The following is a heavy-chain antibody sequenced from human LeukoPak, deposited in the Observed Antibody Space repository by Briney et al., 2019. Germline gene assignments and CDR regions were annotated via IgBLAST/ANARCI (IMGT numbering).Heavy chain of an antibody. CDR1: GYTFTSYY. CDR3: ARARGDEIDDY. V-gene: IGHV1-46*01. D-gene: IGHD2/OR15-2a*01. J-gene: IGHJ4*02. CDR2: INPSGGST. Sequence: ASVKVSCKASGYTFTSYYMHWVRQAPGRGLEWMGIINPSGGSTSYAQKFQGRVTMTRDMSTSTVYMELSSLRSEDTAVYYCARARGDEIDDYWGQGTLVTVSS.